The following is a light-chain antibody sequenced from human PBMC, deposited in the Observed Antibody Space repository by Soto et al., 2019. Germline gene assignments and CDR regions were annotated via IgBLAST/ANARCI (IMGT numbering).Light chain of an antibody. J-gene: IGKJ1*01. V-gene: IGKV3-20*01. Sequence: EIVLTQSPGTLSLSPGETATLSCRASQTVNSDYLAWFQQRPGQAPRLLIFATSRRATDIPDRFSVSGSGTDFTLTISRLEPEDFAVYYCQQYGDSPRSFGQGTKVDIK. CDR1: QTVNSDY. CDR3: QQYGDSPRS. CDR2: ATS.